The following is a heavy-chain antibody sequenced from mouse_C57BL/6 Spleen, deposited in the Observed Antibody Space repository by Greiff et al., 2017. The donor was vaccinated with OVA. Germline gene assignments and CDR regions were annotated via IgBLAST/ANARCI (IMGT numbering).Heavy chain of an antibody. J-gene: IGHJ2*01. Sequence: VKLQQSGPELVKPGASVKISCKASGYAFSSSWMNWVKQRPGKGLEWIGRIYPGDGDTNYNGKLKGKATLTADKSSSEAYMQLSILTSEDSAVYFCARRILFDYWGQGTTLTISS. V-gene: IGHV1-82*01. CDR3: ARRILFDY. CDR2: IYPGDGDT. CDR1: GYAFSSSW.